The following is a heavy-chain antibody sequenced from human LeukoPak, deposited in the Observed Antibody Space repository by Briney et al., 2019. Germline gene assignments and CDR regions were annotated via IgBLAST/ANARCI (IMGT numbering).Heavy chain of an antibody. CDR2: ISSSSSYI. D-gene: IGHD3-22*01. J-gene: IGHJ3*02. Sequence: GGSLRLSCAASGFTFSSYSMNWVRQAPGKGLEWVSSISSSSSYIYYADSVKGRFTISRDSAKNSLYLQMNSLRAEDTAVYYCARAYDSSGYYYLAFDIWGQGTMVTVSS. CDR1: GFTFSSYS. CDR3: ARAYDSSGYYYLAFDI. V-gene: IGHV3-21*01.